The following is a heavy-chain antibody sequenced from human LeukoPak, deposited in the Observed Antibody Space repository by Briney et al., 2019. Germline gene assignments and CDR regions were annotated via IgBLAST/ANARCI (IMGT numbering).Heavy chain of an antibody. D-gene: IGHD3-22*01. J-gene: IGHJ6*03. V-gene: IGHV3-30*02. Sequence: GGSLRLSCAASGFTFSGYGMHWVRQAPGKGLEWVAFIRYDGSNKYYADSVKGRFTISRDNSKNTLYLQMNSLRAEDTAVYYCAKDLYYYDSSGPGPSYYYYYMDVWGKGTTVTVSS. CDR3: AKDLYYYDSSGPGPSYYYYYMDV. CDR1: GFTFSGYG. CDR2: IRYDGSNK.